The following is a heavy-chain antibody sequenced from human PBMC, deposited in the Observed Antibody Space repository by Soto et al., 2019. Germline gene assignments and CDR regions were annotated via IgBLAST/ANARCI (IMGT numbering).Heavy chain of an antibody. D-gene: IGHD3-3*01. V-gene: IGHV4-39*01. J-gene: IGHJ6*03. CDR3: ASRPRVYDPYYYYMDV. CDR1: GGSISSSSYY. Sequence: SETLSLTCTVSGGSISSSSYYWGWIRQPPGKGLEWIGSIYYSGSTYYNPSLKSRVTISVDTSKNQFSLKLSSVTAADTAVYYCASRPRVYDPYYYYMDVWGKGTTVTVSS. CDR2: IYYSGST.